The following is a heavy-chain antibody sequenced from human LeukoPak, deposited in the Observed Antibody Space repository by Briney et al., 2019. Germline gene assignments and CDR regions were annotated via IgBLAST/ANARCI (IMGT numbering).Heavy chain of an antibody. Sequence: GGSLRLSSEAPGFTFDDSAMHLVRKAPGKGLEWDSGISWNSGRIGYADSVKGRFTISRDNAKNSLYLQMNSLRAEDTALYYCAKGMYSSGWYDYYYYGMDVWGQGTTVTVSS. CDR3: AKGMYSSGWYDYYYYGMDV. J-gene: IGHJ6*02. CDR2: ISWNSGRI. V-gene: IGHV3-9*01. CDR1: GFTFDDSA. D-gene: IGHD6-19*01.